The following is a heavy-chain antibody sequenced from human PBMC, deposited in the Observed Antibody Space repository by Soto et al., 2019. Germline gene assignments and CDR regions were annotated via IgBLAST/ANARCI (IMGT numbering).Heavy chain of an antibody. Sequence: QVQLQQWGAGLLKPSETLSLTCAVYGGSFSGYYWSWIRQPPGKGLEWIGEINHSGSTNYNPSLKSRVTISVYTSKNQFSLKLSSVTAADTAVYYCARSKYYYGSGSYYMRYWGQGTLVTVSS. CDR3: ARSKYYYGSGSYYMRY. CDR2: INHSGST. J-gene: IGHJ4*02. CDR1: GGSFSGYY. D-gene: IGHD3-10*01. V-gene: IGHV4-34*01.